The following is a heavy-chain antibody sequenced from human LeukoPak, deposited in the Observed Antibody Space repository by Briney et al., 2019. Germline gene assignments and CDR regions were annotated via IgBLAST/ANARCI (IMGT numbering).Heavy chain of an antibody. CDR2: IYYSGST. V-gene: IGHV4-31*03. CDR3: ASAGYSSSWNDDYFDY. D-gene: IGHD6-13*01. CDR1: SGSISSGGYY. Sequence: PSETLSLTCTVSSGSISSGGYYWSWIRQHPGKGLEWIGYIYYSGSTYYNPSLKSRVTISVDTSKNQFSLKLSSVTAADTAVYYCASAGYSSSWNDDYFDYWGQGTLVTVSS. J-gene: IGHJ4*02.